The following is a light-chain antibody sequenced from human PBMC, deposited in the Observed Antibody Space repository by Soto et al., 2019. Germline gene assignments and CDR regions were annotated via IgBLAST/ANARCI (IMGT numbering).Light chain of an antibody. CDR3: QQYNSYSWT. J-gene: IGKJ1*01. CDR1: QSIGSW. Sequence: DIQMTHSPSTLSASVGDRVTITCRASQSIGSWLAWYQQKPGKAPKLLIYKASSLESGVPSRFSGSGSGTEFTLTISSLQPDDFATYYCQQYNSYSWTFGQGTKVEIK. V-gene: IGKV1-5*03. CDR2: KAS.